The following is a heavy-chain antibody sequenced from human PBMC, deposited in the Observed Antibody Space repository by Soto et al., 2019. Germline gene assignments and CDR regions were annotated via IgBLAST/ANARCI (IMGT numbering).Heavy chain of an antibody. V-gene: IGHV4-4*02. CDR2: IYHIGST. J-gene: IGHJ4*02. CDR1: GGSISSSNW. CDR3: ARVSVSGTYSDY. Sequence: SETLSLTCAVSGGSISSSNWWTWVRQPPGKGLEWIGEIYHIGSTNYNPSLKSRVTISVDKSKNQFSLNLSSVTAADTAVYYCARVSVSGTYSDYWGQGTLVTVSS. D-gene: IGHD6-19*01.